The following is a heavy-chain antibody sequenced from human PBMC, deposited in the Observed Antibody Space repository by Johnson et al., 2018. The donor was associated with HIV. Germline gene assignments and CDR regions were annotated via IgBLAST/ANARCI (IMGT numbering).Heavy chain of an antibody. J-gene: IGHJ3*02. CDR1: GLSFSNFG. D-gene: IGHD2/OR15-2a*01. Sequence: HVQLVESGGGVVQPGKSLTLSCVGSGLSFSNFGIHWVRQAPGKGPEWVAVISFDGNLKKYADSVKGRFTISRDNSKNTLYLQMTSLRVEDTAVYYCARDLTAGYSNPNKAFDIWGQGTMVTVSS. CDR2: ISFDGNLK. V-gene: IGHV3-33*08. CDR3: ARDLTAGYSNPNKAFDI.